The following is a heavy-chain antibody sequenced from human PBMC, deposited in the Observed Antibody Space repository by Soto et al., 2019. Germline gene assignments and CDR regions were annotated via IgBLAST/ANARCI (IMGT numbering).Heavy chain of an antibody. J-gene: IGHJ3*02. D-gene: IGHD3-3*01. CDR3: AREGSTIFGVPLVAFDI. CDR2: IIPIFGTA. V-gene: IGHV1-69*13. Sequence: VASVKVSCKASGGTFSSYAISWVRQAPGQGLEWMGGIIPIFGTANYAQKFQGRVTITADESTSTAYMELSSLRSEDTAVYYCAREGSTIFGVPLVAFDIWGQGTMVTVSS. CDR1: GGTFSSYA.